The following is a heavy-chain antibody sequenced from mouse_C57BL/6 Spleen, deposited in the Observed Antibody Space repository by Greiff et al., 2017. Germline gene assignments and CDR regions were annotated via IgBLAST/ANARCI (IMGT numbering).Heavy chain of an antibody. CDR2: INPSDSDT. Sequence: QVQLQQPGAELVKPGASVKVSCKASGYTFTSYWMHWVKQRPGQGLEWIGRINPSDSDTNYNQKFKGKATLTVDKSSSTAYMQLSSLTSEDSAVYYCAIPTVVASVDYWGQGTTLTVSS. CDR1: GYTFTSYW. CDR3: AIPTVVASVDY. V-gene: IGHV1-74*01. D-gene: IGHD1-1*01. J-gene: IGHJ2*01.